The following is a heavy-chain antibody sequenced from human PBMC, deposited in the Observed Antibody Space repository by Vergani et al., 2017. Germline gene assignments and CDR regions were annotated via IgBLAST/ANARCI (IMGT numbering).Heavy chain of an antibody. CDR2: ISNDGSKK. D-gene: IGHD3-10*01. Sequence: QVQLAESGGGRVQPGRSLRLSCAASGFSFSSHAIHWVRPAPGKGLEWGAVISNDGSKKYYADSVKGRFTISRDNSKNTLDLQMNSLRTQDTAVYYCAKAGSVTSGSLQYNFYMDVWGKGTTVTVS. CDR3: AKAGSVTSGSLQYNFYMDV. CDR1: GFSFSSHA. V-gene: IGHV3-30*18. J-gene: IGHJ6*03.